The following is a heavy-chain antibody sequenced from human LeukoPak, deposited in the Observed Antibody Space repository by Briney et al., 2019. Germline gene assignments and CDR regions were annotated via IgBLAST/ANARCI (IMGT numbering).Heavy chain of an antibody. CDR1: GFTFSSYG. D-gene: IGHD3-3*01. V-gene: IGHV3-30*02. CDR2: IRYDGSNK. Sequence: PGGSLRLSCAASGFTFSSYGMHWVRQAPGKGLEWVAFIRYDGSNKYYADSVKGRFTISRDNSKNTLYLQMNSLRAEDTAVYYCAKDSVFGVVITPSYFDYWGQGTLVTVSS. CDR3: AKDSVFGVVITPSYFDY. J-gene: IGHJ4*02.